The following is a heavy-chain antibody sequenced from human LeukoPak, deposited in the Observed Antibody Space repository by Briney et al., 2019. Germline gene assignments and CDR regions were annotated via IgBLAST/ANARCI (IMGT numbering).Heavy chain of an antibody. CDR2: ISSSSSYI. Sequence: GGSLRLSCAASGFTFRSYEMNWVRQAPGKGLEWVSYISSSSSYIYYADSVKGRFTTSRDNAKNSLYLQMNSLRAEDTAVYYCARDQSDYGSGSYYFDYWGQGTLVTVSS. D-gene: IGHD3-10*01. CDR1: GFTFRSYE. J-gene: IGHJ4*02. CDR3: ARDQSDYGSGSYYFDY. V-gene: IGHV3-21*05.